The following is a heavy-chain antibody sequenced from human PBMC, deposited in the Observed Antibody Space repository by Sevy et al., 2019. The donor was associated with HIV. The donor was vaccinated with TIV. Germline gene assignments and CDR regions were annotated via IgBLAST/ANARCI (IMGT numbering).Heavy chain of an antibody. CDR2: IKRDGSEK. V-gene: IGHV3-7*03. D-gene: IGHD1-26*01. CDR3: ARDCNSATCLWRLDV. CDR1: GFSFTNYW. J-gene: IGHJ6*02. Sequence: GGSLRLSCAASGFSFTNYWMTWVRQAPGKGLEWVANIKRDGSEKYYVASVKGRFTISRDNAKKSLYLQMNSLTVDDTAVYYCARDCNSATCLWRLDVWGQGTTVTVSS.